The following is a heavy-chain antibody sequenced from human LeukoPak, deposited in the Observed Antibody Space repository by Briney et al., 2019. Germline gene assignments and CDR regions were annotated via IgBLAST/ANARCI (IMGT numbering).Heavy chain of an antibody. Sequence: GGSLRLSCAASGFSFSRYSMNWVRQAPGKGLEWISYISSGTSTISYADSVKGRFTISRDNAMNSLSLQMNSLRAEDTAAYYCARGTSSSDYSRLYYFDYWGQGTLVTVSS. CDR2: ISSGTSTI. CDR1: GFSFSRYS. CDR3: ARGTSSSDYSRLYYFDY. D-gene: IGHD3-22*01. J-gene: IGHJ4*02. V-gene: IGHV3-48*01.